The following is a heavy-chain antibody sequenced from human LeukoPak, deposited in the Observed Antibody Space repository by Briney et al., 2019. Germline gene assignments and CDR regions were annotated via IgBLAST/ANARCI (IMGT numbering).Heavy chain of an antibody. D-gene: IGHD3-3*01. V-gene: IGHV3-21*01. J-gene: IGHJ4*02. CDR2: ISSNTSYV. CDR1: GFTFSSYN. Sequence: GGSLRLSCAASGFTFSSYNMNWVRQAPGKGLEWVSSISSNTSYVYYADSVKGRFTISRDNAKNSLYLQMNSLRAEDTAVYYCARDRNYDFWSGYSFWSQGILVTVSS. CDR3: ARDRNYDFWSGYSF.